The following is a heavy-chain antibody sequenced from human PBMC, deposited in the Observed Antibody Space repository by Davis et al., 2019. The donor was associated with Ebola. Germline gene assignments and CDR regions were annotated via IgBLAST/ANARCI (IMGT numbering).Heavy chain of an antibody. J-gene: IGHJ6*02. CDR1: GFTFSSYG. CDR3: AREGSIAVASTIHYYYYGMDV. Sequence: PGGSLRLSCAASGFTFSSYGMHWVRQAPGKGLEWVAVIWYDGSNKYYADSVKGRFTISRDNSKNTLYLQMNSLRAEDTAVYYCAREGSIAVASTIHYYYYGMDVWGQGTTVTVSS. D-gene: IGHD6-19*01. CDR2: IWYDGSNK. V-gene: IGHV3-33*01.